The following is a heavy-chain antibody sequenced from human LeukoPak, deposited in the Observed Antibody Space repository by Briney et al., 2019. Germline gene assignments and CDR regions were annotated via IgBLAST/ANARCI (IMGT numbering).Heavy chain of an antibody. CDR1: GYTFTSYD. CDR3: AKVGATTGYYYYYMDV. J-gene: IGHJ6*03. V-gene: IGHV1-8*01. Sequence: ASVKVSCKASGYTFTSYDINWVRQATGQGHEWMGWMNPNSGNTGYAQKFQGRVTMTRNTSISTAYMELSSLRSEDTAVYYCAKVGATTGYYYYYMDVWGKGTTVTVSS. D-gene: IGHD1-26*01. CDR2: MNPNSGNT.